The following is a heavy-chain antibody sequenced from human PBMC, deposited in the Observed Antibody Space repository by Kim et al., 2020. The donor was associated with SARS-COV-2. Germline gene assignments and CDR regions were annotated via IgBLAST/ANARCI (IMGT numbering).Heavy chain of an antibody. D-gene: IGHD6-13*01. Sequence: YAVSVKSRITINPDTSKNQFSLQLNSVTPEDTAVYYCAREEQLVALGFDYWGQGTLVTVSS. CDR3: AREEQLVALGFDY. J-gene: IGHJ4*02. V-gene: IGHV6-1*01.